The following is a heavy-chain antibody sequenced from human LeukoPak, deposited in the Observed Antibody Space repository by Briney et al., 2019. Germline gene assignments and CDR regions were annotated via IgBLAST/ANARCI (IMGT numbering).Heavy chain of an antibody. J-gene: IGHJ4*02. CDR3: TYRKLVINEKNYFDY. V-gene: IGHV1-69*06. D-gene: IGHD3-9*01. CDR1: GGTFSSYA. CDR2: IIPIFGTA. Sequence: SVKVSCKASGGTFSSYAISWVRQAPGQGLEWMGGIIPIFGTANYAQKFQGRVTITADKSTSTAYMELSSLRSEDTAVYYCTYRKLVINEKNYFDYWGQGTLVTVSS.